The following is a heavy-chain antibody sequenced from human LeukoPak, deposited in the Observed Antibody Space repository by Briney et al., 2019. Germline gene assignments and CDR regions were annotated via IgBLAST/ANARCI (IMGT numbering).Heavy chain of an antibody. V-gene: IGHV3-33*01. J-gene: IGHJ4*02. CDR1: GFSVTSYV. D-gene: IGHD5-24*01. CDR2: LWDDGSNK. CDR3: ARLHRDAYNFL. Sequence: QPGRSLRLSCAASGFSVTSYVMHWVRQAPGKGLEWVAVLWDDGSNKNYTDSVKGRFIISRDNSKNTLHLQMKSLRAEDTGVYYCARLHRDAYNFLWGQGTLVTVSS.